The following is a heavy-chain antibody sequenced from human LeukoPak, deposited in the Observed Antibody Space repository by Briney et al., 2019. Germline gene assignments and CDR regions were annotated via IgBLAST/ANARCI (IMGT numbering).Heavy chain of an antibody. CDR2: IYYSGST. D-gene: IGHD2-21*01. CDR1: GGSISSSSYY. J-gene: IGHJ5*02. Sequence: SETLSLTCTVSGGSISSSSYYWGWIRQPPGKGLEWIGSIYYSGSTYYNPSLKSRVTISVDTSKNQFSLKLSSVTAADTAVYYCARPGGPGLWSWFDVWGQGVLVTVSS. V-gene: IGHV4-39*01. CDR3: ARPGGPGLWSWFDV.